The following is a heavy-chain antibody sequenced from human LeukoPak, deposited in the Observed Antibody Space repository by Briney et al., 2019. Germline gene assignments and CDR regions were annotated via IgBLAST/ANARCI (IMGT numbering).Heavy chain of an antibody. Sequence: GESLKISCNGFGYNFINQWIGWVRQMPGKGLEWMGIIYPGDSVTRYSPSFQGQVTISADKSISTAYLQWSSLKASDTAMYYCARLGAYSYGLVGAFDFWGQGTMVTASS. CDR2: IYPGDSVT. J-gene: IGHJ3*01. D-gene: IGHD5-18*01. V-gene: IGHV5-51*01. CDR3: ARLGAYSYGLVGAFDF. CDR1: GYNFINQW.